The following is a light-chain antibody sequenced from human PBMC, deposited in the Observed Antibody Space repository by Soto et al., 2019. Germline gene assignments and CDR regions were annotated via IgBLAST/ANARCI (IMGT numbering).Light chain of an antibody. Sequence: AIPMTHSPPPLSQSPPSRFTLXFGASQGISTALGWYQQKPGKAPKLLIYDASNLEGGVPPRFSGSGSGTDFTLTISSLQPEDFATYYCQQYISYPRTFGQGTKVDIK. V-gene: IGKV1-13*02. J-gene: IGKJ1*01. CDR2: DAS. CDR1: QGISTA. CDR3: QQYISYPRT.